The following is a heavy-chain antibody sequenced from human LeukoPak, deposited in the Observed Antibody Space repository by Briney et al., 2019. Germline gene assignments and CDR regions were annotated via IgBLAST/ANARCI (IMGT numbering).Heavy chain of an antibody. D-gene: IGHD6-6*01. J-gene: IGHJ3*02. Sequence: SQTLSLTCAISEDSVSSNSAAWHWLRQSPSRGLEWLGRTYYRSKWYNDYAVSVKSRMTINPDTSKNQFSLQLNSVTPEDTAVYYCARDLQSSSNAFDIWGQGTMVTVSS. CDR1: EDSVSSNSAA. CDR2: TYYRSKWYN. V-gene: IGHV6-1*01. CDR3: ARDLQSSSNAFDI.